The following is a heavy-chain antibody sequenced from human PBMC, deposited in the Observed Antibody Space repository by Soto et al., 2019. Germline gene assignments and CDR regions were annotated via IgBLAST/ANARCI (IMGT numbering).Heavy chain of an antibody. D-gene: IGHD1-26*01. J-gene: IGHJ4*02. V-gene: IGHV1-18*01. CDR1: GYTFTSYG. CDR3: ARAFGSGSSLVRSYYFDY. Sequence: ASVKVSCKASGYTFTSYGISWVRQAPGQGLEWMGWISAYNGNTNYAQKLQGRVTMTTDTSTSTAYMELRSLRSDDTAVYYCARAFGSGSSLVRSYYFDYWGQGTLVTVSS. CDR2: ISAYNGNT.